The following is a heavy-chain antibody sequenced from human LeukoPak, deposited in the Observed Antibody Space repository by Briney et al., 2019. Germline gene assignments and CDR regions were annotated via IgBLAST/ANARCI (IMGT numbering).Heavy chain of an antibody. CDR1: GFTFSSYA. V-gene: IGHV3-23*01. J-gene: IGHJ4*02. CDR2: ISGSGGST. Sequence: GGSPRLSCAASGFTFSSYAMSWVRQAPGKGLEWVSAISGSGGSTYYADSVKGRFTISRDNSKNTLYLQMNSLRAEDTAVYYCAKGIKWYYYDSSGYYYERYFDYWGQGTLVTVSS. D-gene: IGHD3-22*01. CDR3: AKGIKWYYYDSSGYYYERYFDY.